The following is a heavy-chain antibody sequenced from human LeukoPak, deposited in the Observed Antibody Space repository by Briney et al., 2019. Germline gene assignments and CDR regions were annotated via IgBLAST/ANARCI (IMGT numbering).Heavy chain of an antibody. Sequence: GESLKISCQAFGHNFSSHWIAWVRQMPGKGLEWMGIIFPADSDTRVSPSFQGLVTLSVDRSINTAYLQWSSLKASDTAMYYCARLLIHGRRNYYYYMDVWGKGTAVTVSS. CDR2: IFPADSDT. V-gene: IGHV5-51*01. J-gene: IGHJ6*03. CDR1: GHNFSSHW. CDR3: ARLLIHGRRNYYYYMDV. D-gene: IGHD2-15*01.